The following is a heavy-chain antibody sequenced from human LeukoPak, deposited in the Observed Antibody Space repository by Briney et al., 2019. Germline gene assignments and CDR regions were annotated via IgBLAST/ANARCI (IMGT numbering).Heavy chain of an antibody. CDR3: ARGIGEWELLGSDY. D-gene: IGHD1-26*01. Sequence: GGSLRLSCAASGFTFSSYSMNWVRQAPGKGLEWVSYISSSGSTIYYADSVKGRFTISRDNAKNSLYLQMNSLRAEDTAVYYCARGIGEWELLGSDYWGQGTLVTVSS. CDR1: GFTFSSYS. V-gene: IGHV3-48*04. J-gene: IGHJ4*02. CDR2: ISSSGSTI.